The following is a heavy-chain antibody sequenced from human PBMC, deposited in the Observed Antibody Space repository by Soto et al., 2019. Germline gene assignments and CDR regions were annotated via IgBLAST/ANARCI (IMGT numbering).Heavy chain of an antibody. CDR1: GFTFSDYY. D-gene: IGHD1-1*01. V-gene: IGHV3-7*05. CDR2: INQDGSAK. CDR3: ARWNGGFDP. J-gene: IGHJ5*02. Sequence: EEQLVESGGGLVQPGGSLRLSCAASGFTFSDYYMSWVRQAPGKGLEWVANINQDGSAKSYVDSVRGRFTISRDNGKNSLSLQMEILRADDTAVYYCARWNGGFDPWGQGTLVTVSS.